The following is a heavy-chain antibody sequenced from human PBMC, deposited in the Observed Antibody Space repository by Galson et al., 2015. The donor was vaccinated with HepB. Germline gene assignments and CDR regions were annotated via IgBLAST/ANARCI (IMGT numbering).Heavy chain of an antibody. CDR2: IYWDDDK. CDR1: GFSLSTSGVG. V-gene: IGHV2-5*02. J-gene: IGHJ3*02. Sequence: PALVKPTQTLTLTCTFSGFSLSTSGVGVGWIRQPPGKALEWLALIYWDDDKRYSPSLKSWLTITKDTSKNQVVLTMTNMDPVDTATYYCAHNPYYDSSGYYGQRDAFDIWGQGTMVTVSS. D-gene: IGHD3-22*01. CDR3: AHNPYYDSSGYYGQRDAFDI.